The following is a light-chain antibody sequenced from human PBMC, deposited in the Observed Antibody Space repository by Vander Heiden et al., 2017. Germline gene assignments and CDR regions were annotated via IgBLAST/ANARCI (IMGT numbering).Light chain of an antibody. V-gene: IGLV1-44*01. CDR2: SNN. Sequence: QSVLTQPPSASGTPGQRVTITCSGSSSNIGSNPVNWYQQLPVTAPKLLIYSNNQRPSGVPDRFSGSKSGTSASLAISGLQSEGEADYYCAAWDDSLNKVFGGRTKLTVL. CDR3: AAWDDSLNKV. J-gene: IGLJ2*01. CDR1: SSNIGSNP.